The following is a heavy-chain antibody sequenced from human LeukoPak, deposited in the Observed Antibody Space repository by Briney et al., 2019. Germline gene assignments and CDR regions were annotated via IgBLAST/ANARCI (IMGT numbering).Heavy chain of an antibody. Sequence: GGSLRLSCAASGFTFSSYAMSWVRQAPGKGLEWVSAISGSGGSTYYADSVRGRFTISRDNSKNTLYLQMNSLRAEDTAVYYCAKSMTTVTTPTVSYWGQGTLVTVSS. CDR3: AKSMTTVTTPTVSY. V-gene: IGHV3-23*01. D-gene: IGHD4-17*01. CDR1: GFTFSSYA. J-gene: IGHJ4*02. CDR2: ISGSGGST.